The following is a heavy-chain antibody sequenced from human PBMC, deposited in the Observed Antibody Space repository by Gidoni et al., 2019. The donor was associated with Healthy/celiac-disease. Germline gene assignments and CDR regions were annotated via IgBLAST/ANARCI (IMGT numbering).Heavy chain of an antibody. Sequence: EVQLVESGGGLVQPGGSLRLSCVASGFTFCSYSLNWVRQVPGKGLEWFSYSMSSSSTIYYADSVKGRFIISRDNAKNSLYLQMNSLRAEDTAVYYCARRKRITGAHDAFDIWGQGTMVTVSS. CDR1: GFTFCSYS. J-gene: IGHJ3*02. CDR2: SMSSSSTI. D-gene: IGHD2-15*01. V-gene: IGHV3-48*01. CDR3: ARRKRITGAHDAFDI.